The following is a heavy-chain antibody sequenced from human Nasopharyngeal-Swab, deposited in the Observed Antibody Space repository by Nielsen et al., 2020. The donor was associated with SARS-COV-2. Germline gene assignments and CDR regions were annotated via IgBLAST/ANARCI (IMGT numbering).Heavy chain of an antibody. CDR2: ISSAGSYI. CDR1: GFIFSSYT. J-gene: IGHJ6*02. Sequence: GSLRLSCAASGFIFSSYTMNWVRQAPGKGLEWVSSISSAGSYIYYADSVKGRFTISRDNALYLEMKSLRVEDTGVYYCAREDGLDVWGQGTTVTVSS. CDR3: AREDGLDV. V-gene: IGHV3-21*01.